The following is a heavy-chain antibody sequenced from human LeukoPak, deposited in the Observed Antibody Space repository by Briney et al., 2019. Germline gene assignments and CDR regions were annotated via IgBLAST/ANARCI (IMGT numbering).Heavy chain of an antibody. J-gene: IGHJ4*02. CDR2: ISYDGSNK. Sequence: GGSLRLSCAASGFTFSSYAMHWVRQAPGKGLEWVAVISYDGSNKYYADSVKGRFTISRDNSKNTLYLQMNSLRAEDTAVYYCARAPRTITGTLDYWGQGTLVTVSS. D-gene: IGHD1-7*01. V-gene: IGHV3-30-3*01. CDR1: GFTFSSYA. CDR3: ARAPRTITGTLDY.